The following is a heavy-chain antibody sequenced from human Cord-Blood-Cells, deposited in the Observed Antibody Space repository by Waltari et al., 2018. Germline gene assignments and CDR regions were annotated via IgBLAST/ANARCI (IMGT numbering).Heavy chain of an antibody. CDR2: VSSSISYR. CDR1: GFTFSSYS. D-gene: IGHD2-2*01. J-gene: IGHJ4*02. Sequence: EVQLVESGGGLVKPGGSLRLSCAASGFTFSSYSMNWVRQAPGKGLEWGSSVSSSISYRCYADSVKGRFTISRDNAKNARYLQMNSLRAEDTAVYYCARVPLVRALDYWGQGTLVTVSS. CDR3: ARVPLVRALDY. V-gene: IGHV3-21*01.